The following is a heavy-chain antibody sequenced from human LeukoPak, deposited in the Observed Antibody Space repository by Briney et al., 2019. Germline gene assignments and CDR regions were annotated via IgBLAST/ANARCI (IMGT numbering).Heavy chain of an antibody. J-gene: IGHJ4*02. V-gene: IGHV3-53*01. D-gene: IGHD4-11*01. Sequence: PGGSLRLSCAASGFTVSSNYMSRVRQAPGKGLEWVSVIYSGGSTYYADSVKGRFTISRDNSKNTLYLQMNSLRAEDTAVYYCARDSIMSTVTTDYWGQGTLVTVSS. CDR1: GFTVSSNY. CDR2: IYSGGST. CDR3: ARDSIMSTVTTDY.